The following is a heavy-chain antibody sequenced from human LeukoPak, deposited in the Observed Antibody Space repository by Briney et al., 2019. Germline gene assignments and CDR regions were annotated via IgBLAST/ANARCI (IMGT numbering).Heavy chain of an antibody. V-gene: IGHV3-21*01. CDR1: GFTFSSYS. D-gene: IGHD4-23*01. J-gene: IGHJ4*02. CDR3: ARPAGGNARFDY. Sequence: GGSLRLSCAAPGFTFSSYSMNWVRQAPGKGLEWVSSISSSSSYIYYADSVKGRFTISRDNAKNSLYLQMNSLRAEDTAVYYCARPAGGNARFDYWGQGTLVTVSS. CDR2: ISSSSSYI.